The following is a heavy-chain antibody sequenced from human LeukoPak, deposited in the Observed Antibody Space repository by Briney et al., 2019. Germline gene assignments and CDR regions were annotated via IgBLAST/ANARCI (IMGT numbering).Heavy chain of an antibody. J-gene: IGHJ4*02. Sequence: GGSLRLSCAASGFTFSNAWMSWVRQAPGKGLEWVGRIKSKIDGGRTDNAAPVKGRFTISRDDSKNTLYLQMNSLKTEDTAVYYCTTDYRPDDYGDYAPFDYWGQGTLVTVSS. V-gene: IGHV3-15*01. CDR2: IKSKIDGGRT. CDR3: TTDYRPDDYGDYAPFDY. CDR1: GFTFSNAW. D-gene: IGHD4-17*01.